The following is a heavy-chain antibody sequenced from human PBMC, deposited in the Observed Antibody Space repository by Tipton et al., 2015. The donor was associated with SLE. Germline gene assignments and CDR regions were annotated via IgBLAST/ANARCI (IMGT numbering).Heavy chain of an antibody. CDR1: GGSFSGYY. D-gene: IGHD6-6*01. J-gene: IGHJ5*02. CDR2: INHSGST. V-gene: IGHV4-34*01. CDR3: ARVGEYIGP. Sequence: TLSLTCAVYGGSFSGYYWSWIRQPPGKGLEWIGEINHSGSTNYNPSLKSRVTISVDTSKNQFSLKLSSVTAADTAVYYCARVGEYIGPWSQGTLVTVSS.